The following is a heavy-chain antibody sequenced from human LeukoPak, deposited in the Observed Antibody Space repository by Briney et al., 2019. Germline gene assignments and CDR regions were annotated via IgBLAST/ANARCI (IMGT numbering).Heavy chain of an antibody. Sequence: SGGSLRLSCAASGFTFSSCSMSWVRQAPGKRLEWVSSISSSSSYIYYADSVKGRFTISRDNAKNSLYLQMNSLRAEDTAVYYCARQSITMTQYYFDYWGQGTLVTVSS. CDR3: ARQSITMTQYYFDY. V-gene: IGHV3-21*01. J-gene: IGHJ4*02. CDR1: GFTFSSCS. CDR2: ISSSSSYI. D-gene: IGHD3-22*01.